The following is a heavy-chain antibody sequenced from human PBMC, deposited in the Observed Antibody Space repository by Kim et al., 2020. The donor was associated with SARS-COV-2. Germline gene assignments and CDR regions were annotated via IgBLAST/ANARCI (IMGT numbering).Heavy chain of an antibody. CDR3: AKDGGRRVRGVPHWYFDL. V-gene: IGHV3-23*01. Sequence: KGRFTISRDNSKTTLYLQMNSLRAEDTAVYYCAKDGGRRVRGVPHWYFDLWGRGTLVTVSS. D-gene: IGHD3-10*01. J-gene: IGHJ2*01.